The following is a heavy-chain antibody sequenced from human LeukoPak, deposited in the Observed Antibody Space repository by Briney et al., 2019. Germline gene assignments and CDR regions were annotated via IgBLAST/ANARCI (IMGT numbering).Heavy chain of an antibody. Sequence: ASVKVSCKVSRYTLTELSMHWVRQAPGKGLEWMVGLDPEDGETIYAQKFQGRVTMTEDTSTDTAYMELSSLRSEDTAMYYCATGLRDYSNYPIDYWGQGTLVTVSS. J-gene: IGHJ4*02. CDR2: LDPEDGET. D-gene: IGHD4-11*01. V-gene: IGHV1-24*01. CDR3: ATGLRDYSNYPIDY. CDR1: RYTLTELS.